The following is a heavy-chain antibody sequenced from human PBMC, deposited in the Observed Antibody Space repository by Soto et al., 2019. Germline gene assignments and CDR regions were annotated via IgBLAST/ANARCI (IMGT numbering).Heavy chain of an antibody. Sequence: QVQLQQWGAGLLKPSETLSLTCAVYGGSFSGYYWSWIRQPPGKGLEWIGEINHSGSTNYNPSLMSRVTISVDTSKNQFSLKLSSVTAADTAVYYCARGAVVVPAALNYYYYYGMDVWGQGTTVTVSS. CDR3: ARGAVVVPAALNYYYYYGMDV. J-gene: IGHJ6*02. CDR1: GGSFSGYY. V-gene: IGHV4-34*01. CDR2: INHSGST. D-gene: IGHD2-2*01.